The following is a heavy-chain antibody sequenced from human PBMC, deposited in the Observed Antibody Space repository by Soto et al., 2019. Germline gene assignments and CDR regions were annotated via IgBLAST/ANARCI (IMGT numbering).Heavy chain of an antibody. V-gene: IGHV1-58*01. CDR3: AAGIVGAKRVYWYFDL. Sequence: SVEVSCKASGFTFTSSSVQWVLQARGQRLEWIGWIVVGSGNTNYAQKFQERVTITRDMSTSTAYMELSSLRSEDTAVYYCAAGIVGAKRVYWYFDLWGRGTLVTVSS. CDR2: IVVGSGNT. J-gene: IGHJ2*01. D-gene: IGHD1-26*01. CDR1: GFTFTSSS.